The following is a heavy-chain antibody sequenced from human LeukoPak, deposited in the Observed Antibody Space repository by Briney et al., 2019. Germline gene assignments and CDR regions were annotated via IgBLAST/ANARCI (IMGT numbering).Heavy chain of an antibody. CDR1: GFTFSSYS. CDR2: ISSSSSYI. Sequence: GGSLRLSCAASGFTFSSYSMNWVRQAPGKGLEWVTSISSSSSYIYYADSVKDRFTISRDNAKNSLYLQMNSLRAEDTAVYYCARSYYYDSSGYYSHWGQRALVTVSS. V-gene: IGHV3-21*01. D-gene: IGHD3-22*01. CDR3: ARSYYYDSSGYYSH. J-gene: IGHJ4*02.